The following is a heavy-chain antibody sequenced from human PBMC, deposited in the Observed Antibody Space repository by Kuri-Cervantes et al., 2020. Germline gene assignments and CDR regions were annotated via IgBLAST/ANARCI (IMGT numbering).Heavy chain of an antibody. Sequence: GGSLRLSCQGSGYSFSTYWIGWVRQMPGKGLEWMGIIYPGDSDTRYSPSFQGQVTISADKSISTAYLQWSSLKASDTAMYYCARQEIIAAASIGRFDPWGQGTLVTVSS. D-gene: IGHD6-13*01. CDR3: ARQEIIAAASIGRFDP. CDR2: IYPGDSDT. V-gene: IGHV5-51*01. CDR1: GYSFSTYW. J-gene: IGHJ5*02.